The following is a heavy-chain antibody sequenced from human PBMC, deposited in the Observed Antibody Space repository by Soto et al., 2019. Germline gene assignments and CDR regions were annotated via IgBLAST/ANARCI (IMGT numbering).Heavy chain of an antibody. CDR3: ERFSNDGFDP. Sequence: ASVKVSFKASGYTFTSYGISWVRQAPGQGLEWMGWIIAYNGNTNYAQKLQGRVTMTTEIFTSTAYMELRSLRSDDTDVYYGERFSNDGFDPWGQGTLVTVSS. CDR2: IIAYNGNT. J-gene: IGHJ5*02. V-gene: IGHV1-18*01. CDR1: GYTFTSYG. D-gene: IGHD1-1*01.